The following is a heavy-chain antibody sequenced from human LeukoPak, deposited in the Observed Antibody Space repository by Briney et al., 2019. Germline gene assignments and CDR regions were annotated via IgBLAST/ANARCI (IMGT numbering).Heavy chain of an antibody. V-gene: IGHV4-34*01. CDR2: INHSGST. Sequence: SETLSLTCAVYGGSFSGYYWSWIRQPPGKGLEWIGEINHSGSTNYNPSLKSRVTISVDTSKNQFSLKLSSVTAADTAVYYCARERTIWKADFDYWGQGTLVTVSS. CDR1: GGSFSGYY. CDR3: ARERTIWKADFDY. D-gene: IGHD3-9*01. J-gene: IGHJ4*02.